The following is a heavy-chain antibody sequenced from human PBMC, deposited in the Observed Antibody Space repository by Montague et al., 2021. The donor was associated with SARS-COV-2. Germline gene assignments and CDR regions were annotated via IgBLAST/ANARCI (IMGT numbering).Heavy chain of an antibody. CDR3: VRYSGWFYFDF. CDR2: TYYRSKWYS. J-gene: IGHJ4*02. V-gene: IGHV6-1*01. CDR1: GDSVSSHGLA. D-gene: IGHD6-19*01. Sequence: CAISGDSVSSHGLAWSWIRQSPPRGPEWLGRTYYRSKWYSDYAPSVRGRLTVNPDASKNEFSLELNYVTPEDTAVYYCVRYSGWFYFDFWGQGTLVTVSS.